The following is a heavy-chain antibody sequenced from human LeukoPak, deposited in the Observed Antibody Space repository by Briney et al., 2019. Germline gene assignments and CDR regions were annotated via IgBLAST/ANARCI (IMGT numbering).Heavy chain of an antibody. CDR2: FDPEDGET. V-gene: IGHV1-24*01. J-gene: IGHJ6*04. CDR3: ATPGSGYDPTLYGMDV. Sequence: ASVKVSCKVSGYTLTELSMHWVRQAPGKGLEWMGGFDPEDGETIYAQKFQGRVTMTEDTSTDTAYMELSGLRSEDTAVYYCATPGSGYDPTLYGMDVWGKGTTVTVSS. CDR1: GYTLTELS. D-gene: IGHD5-12*01.